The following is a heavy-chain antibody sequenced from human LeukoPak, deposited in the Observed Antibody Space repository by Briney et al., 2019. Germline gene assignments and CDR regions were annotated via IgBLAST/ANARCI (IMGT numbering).Heavy chain of an antibody. CDR2: ITRDGSST. Sequence: GGSLRLSCAASGFTFSSSWMHWVRQAPGKGLVWVSRITRDGSSTTYADSVKGRFTTSRDNAKNTLYLQMDSLRDDDTAVFYCARDPGYESWSPFWGGMDVWGNGTTVIVSS. V-gene: IGHV3-74*01. J-gene: IGHJ6*04. CDR1: GFTFSSSW. CDR3: ARDPGYESWSPFWGGMDV. D-gene: IGHD3-16*01.